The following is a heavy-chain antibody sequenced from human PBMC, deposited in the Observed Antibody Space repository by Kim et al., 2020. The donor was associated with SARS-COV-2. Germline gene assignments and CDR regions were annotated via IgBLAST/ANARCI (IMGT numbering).Heavy chain of an antibody. CDR3: ARLETGDSSSWFDY. J-gene: IGHJ4*01. Sequence: SETLSLTCTVSGGSISSSSYYWGWIRQPPGKGLEWIGSIYYSGSTYYNPSLKSRVTISVDTSKNQFSLKLSSVTAADTAVYYCARLETGDSSSWFDYWG. D-gene: IGHD6-13*01. CDR2: IYYSGST. CDR1: GGSISSSSYY. V-gene: IGHV4-39*01.